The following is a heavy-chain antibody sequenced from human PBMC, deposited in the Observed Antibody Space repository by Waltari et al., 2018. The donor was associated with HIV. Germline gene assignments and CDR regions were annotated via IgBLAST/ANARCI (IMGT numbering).Heavy chain of an antibody. CDR1: GLIFTDFA. V-gene: IGHV3-23*01. CDR2: IRGGGET. CDR3: VKDSGRAADVFDL. D-gene: IGHD3-10*01. J-gene: IGHJ3*01. Sequence: QLLESGGGLVEPGGSLRLSCAASGLIFTDFAMDWVRQAPGKGLGWVSAIRGGGETFYADSLKGRFTISRDNSKNTLYLQMNSLRADDAAVYYCVKDSGRAADVFDLWGQGTMVTVSS.